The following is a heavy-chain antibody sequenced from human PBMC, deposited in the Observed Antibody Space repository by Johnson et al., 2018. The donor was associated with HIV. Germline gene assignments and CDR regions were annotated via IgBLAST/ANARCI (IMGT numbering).Heavy chain of an antibody. CDR1: GFTFSNYG. J-gene: IGHJ3*02. CDR2: IWYDGSNK. D-gene: IGHD4-11*01. V-gene: IGHV3-30*19. Sequence: VQLVESGGGVVQSGRSLRLSCAASGFTFSNYGMHWVRPAPGTGLEWVAVIWYDGSNKYYADSVKVRFTISRDNSKNTLYLQMNSLRAEDTAVYYCARGGLYIQFLAYDAFDIWGQGTMVTVSS. CDR3: ARGGLYIQFLAYDAFDI.